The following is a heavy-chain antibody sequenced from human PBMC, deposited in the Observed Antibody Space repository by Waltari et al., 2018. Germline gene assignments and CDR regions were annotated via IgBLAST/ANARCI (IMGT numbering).Heavy chain of an antibody. J-gene: IGHJ4*02. CDR3: ARPKGPYSSGWYVDY. CDR1: VFTFSSYS. Sequence: EVHLVESGGGLVKPGGSLRLSCAASVFTFSSYSMNWVRQAPGKGLECVSSISSSISYIYYADSVKGRFTSSRDNAKDSVYLQMNRLRAEDTVVDYCARPKGPYSSGWYVDYWGQGPLVIVSS. D-gene: IGHD6-19*01. CDR2: ISSSISYI. V-gene: IGHV3-21*01.